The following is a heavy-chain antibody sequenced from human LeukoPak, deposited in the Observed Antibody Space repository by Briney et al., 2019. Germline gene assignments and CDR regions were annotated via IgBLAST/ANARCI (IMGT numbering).Heavy chain of an antibody. J-gene: IGHJ6*02. CDR3: GRHQTMYYGMDV. CDR2: IFYSGST. CDR1: GGAISSSSYY. Sequence: PSETLSLTCTVSGGAISSSSYYWGWIRQPPGKGLEWIGSIFYSGSTYYNPSLKSRVTISVDTSKNQFSLKLSSVTAAETAVYYCGRHQTMYYGMDVWGQGTTVTVSS. D-gene: IGHD4/OR15-4a*01. V-gene: IGHV4-39*01.